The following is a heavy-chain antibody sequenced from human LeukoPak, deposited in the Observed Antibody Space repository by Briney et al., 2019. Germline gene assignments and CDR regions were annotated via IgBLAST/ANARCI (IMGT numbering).Heavy chain of an antibody. CDR1: GFTFSSYW. D-gene: IGHD3-16*02. CDR2: IKSKTDGGTT. Sequence: GGSLKLSCAASGFTFSSYWMTWVRQAPGKGLEWVGRIKSKTDGGTTDYAAPVKGRFTISRDDSKNTLYLQMNSLKTEDTAVYYCTTGRTRAFGGVIVPFDYWGQGTLVTVSS. J-gene: IGHJ4*02. CDR3: TTGRTRAFGGVIVPFDY. V-gene: IGHV3-15*01.